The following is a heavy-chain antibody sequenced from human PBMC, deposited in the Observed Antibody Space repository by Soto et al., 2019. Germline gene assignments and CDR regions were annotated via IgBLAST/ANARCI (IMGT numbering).Heavy chain of an antibody. V-gene: IGHV3-53*01. J-gene: IGHJ4*02. CDR2: IYSGGSA. D-gene: IGHD2-2*01. Sequence: AGGSLRLSCAASGFSVSGKYMTWVRQGPGKRLEWVSGIYSGGSAYYADSVKGRFTISRDNSKNTLSLQMSSLSAEDTAVYYCASESFLHGMPGPLDYWGQGVLVTGS. CDR1: GFSVSGKY. CDR3: ASESFLHGMPGPLDY.